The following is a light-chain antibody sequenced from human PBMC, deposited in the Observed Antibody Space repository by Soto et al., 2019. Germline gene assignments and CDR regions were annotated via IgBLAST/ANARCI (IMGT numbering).Light chain of an antibody. CDR2: GAS. Sequence: ESVLTQSPGTLSLSPGEKATLSCRASQSVSSSYLAWYQQKPGQAPRLLICGASSRATGIPDRFSGSGSGTDFTLTVSRLEPEDFAVYYCQQFGSSSWTFGQGTKV. J-gene: IGKJ1*01. V-gene: IGKV3-20*01. CDR3: QQFGSSSWT. CDR1: QSVSSSY.